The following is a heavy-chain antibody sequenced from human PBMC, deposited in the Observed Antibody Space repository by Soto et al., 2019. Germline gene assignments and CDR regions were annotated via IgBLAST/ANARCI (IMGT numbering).Heavy chain of an antibody. J-gene: IGHJ6*02. V-gene: IGHV1-69*13. Sequence: SVKVSCKASGGTFSSYAISWVRQAPGQGLEWMGGIIPIFGTANYAQKFQGRVTITADESTSTAYMELSSLRSEDTAVYYCAREKEMASGYDYSSRYYYYYGMDVWGQGTTVT. CDR1: GGTFSSYA. D-gene: IGHD5-12*01. CDR2: IIPIFGTA. CDR3: AREKEMASGYDYSSRYYYYYGMDV.